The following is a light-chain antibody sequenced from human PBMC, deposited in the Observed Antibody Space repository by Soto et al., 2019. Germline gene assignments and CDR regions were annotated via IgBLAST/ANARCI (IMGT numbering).Light chain of an antibody. J-gene: IGKJ4*01. CDR3: QQYESFFPLT. V-gene: IGKV1-5*03. Sequence: DIQMTQSPSTLSASVVYIFTITSRSSQSINSWLAWYQQKPGKAPNLLIYKASNLESGVPSRFSGSRSGTDFTLTISSLQPDDFATYHCQQYESFFPLTFGGGTKVDI. CDR1: QSINSW. CDR2: KAS.